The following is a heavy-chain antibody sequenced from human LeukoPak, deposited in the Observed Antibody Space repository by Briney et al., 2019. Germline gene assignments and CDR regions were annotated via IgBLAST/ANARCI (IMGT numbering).Heavy chain of an antibody. J-gene: IGHJ6*02. V-gene: IGHV4-30-4*01. CDR3: ARAAGYCSSTSCWFYYYGMDV. CDR1: GGSISSGDYY. D-gene: IGHD2-2*01. Sequence: KSSETLSLTCTVSGGSISSGDYYWSWIRQPPGKGLEWIGYIYYSGSTYYNPSLKSRVTISVDTSKNQFSLKLSSVTAADTAVYYCARAAGYCSSTSCWFYYYGMDVWGQGTTVTASS. CDR2: IYYSGST.